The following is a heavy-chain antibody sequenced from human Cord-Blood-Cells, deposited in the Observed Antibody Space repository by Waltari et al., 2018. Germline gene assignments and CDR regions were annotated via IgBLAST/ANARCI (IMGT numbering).Heavy chain of an antibody. V-gene: IGHV1-69*09. CDR3: ARSGIRDPLTGDAFDI. CDR1: GGTFSSYA. Sequence: QVQLVQSGAEVKKPGSSVKVSCKASGGTFSSYAISWVRQGPGQGLEWMGRIIPILGIANYAQKFQGRVTITADKSTSTAYMELSSLRSEDTAVYYCARSGIRDPLTGDAFDIWGQGTMVTVSS. J-gene: IGHJ3*02. D-gene: IGHD7-27*01. CDR2: IIPILGIA.